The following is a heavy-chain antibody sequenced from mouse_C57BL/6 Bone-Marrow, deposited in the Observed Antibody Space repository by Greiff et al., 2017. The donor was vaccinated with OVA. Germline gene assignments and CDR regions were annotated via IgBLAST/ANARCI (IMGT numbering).Heavy chain of an antibody. CDR1: GYTFTDYE. CDR3: TVRGYWYFDV. D-gene: IGHD1-1*01. Sequence: VQLQQSGAELVRPGASVTLSCKASGYTFTDYEMHWVKQTPVHGLEWIGAIDPETGGTAYNQKFKGKAILTADKSSSTAYMELRSLTSEDSAVYYCTVRGYWYFDVWGTGTTVTVSS. CDR2: IDPETGGT. V-gene: IGHV1-15*01. J-gene: IGHJ1*03.